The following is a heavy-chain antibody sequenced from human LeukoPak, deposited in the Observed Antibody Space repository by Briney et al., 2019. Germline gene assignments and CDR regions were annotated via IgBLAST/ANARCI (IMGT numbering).Heavy chain of an antibody. CDR1: GFTFSSYG. Sequence: GGSLRLSCAACGFTFSSYGMHWVRQAPGKGLEWVAVISYDGSNKYYADSVKGRFTISRDNSKNTLYLQMNSLRAEDTAVYYCAKDLSGTVLDYWGQGTLVTVSS. CDR2: ISYDGSNK. V-gene: IGHV3-30*18. D-gene: IGHD1-1*01. CDR3: AKDLSGTVLDY. J-gene: IGHJ4*02.